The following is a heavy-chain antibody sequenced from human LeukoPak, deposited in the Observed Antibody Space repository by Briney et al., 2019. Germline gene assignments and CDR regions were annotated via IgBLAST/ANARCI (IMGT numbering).Heavy chain of an antibody. CDR2: IYYSGST. CDR1: GGSISSGGYY. D-gene: IGHD4-23*01. J-gene: IGHJ5*02. Sequence: SETLSLTCTVSGGSISSGGYYWSWIRQHPGKGLEWIGYIYYSGSTYYNPSLKIRVTISVDTSKNQFSLKLSSVTAADTAVYYCARDTVDQNWFDPWGQGTLVTVSS. V-gene: IGHV4-31*03. CDR3: ARDTVDQNWFDP.